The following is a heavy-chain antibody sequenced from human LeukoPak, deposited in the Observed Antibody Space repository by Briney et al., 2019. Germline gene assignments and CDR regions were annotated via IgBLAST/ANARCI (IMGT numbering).Heavy chain of an antibody. D-gene: IGHD6-13*01. V-gene: IGHV4-34*01. J-gene: IGHJ4*02. CDR2: INHSGST. Sequence: SETLSLTCAVYGGSFSGYYWSWIRQPPGKGLEWIGEINHSGSTNYNPSLKSRVTISVDTSKNQFSLELSSVTAADTAVYYCARAAGMRYWGQGTLVTVSS. CDR3: ARAAGMRY. CDR1: GGSFSGYY.